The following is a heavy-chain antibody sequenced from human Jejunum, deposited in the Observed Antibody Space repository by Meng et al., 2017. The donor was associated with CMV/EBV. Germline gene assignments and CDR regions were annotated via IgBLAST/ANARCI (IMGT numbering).Heavy chain of an antibody. Sequence: GFAFSTYGMHWVRQAPGKGLEWVAVIWYNGNDKYCAESVKGRFTVSRDNSKNTVYLQMSSLRAEDTAIYYCAKDVIAISFYNGMDVWGQGTTVTVSS. CDR3: AKDVIAISFYNGMDV. D-gene: IGHD2-21*01. CDR1: GFAFSTYG. CDR2: IWYNGNDK. J-gene: IGHJ6*02. V-gene: IGHV3-33*06.